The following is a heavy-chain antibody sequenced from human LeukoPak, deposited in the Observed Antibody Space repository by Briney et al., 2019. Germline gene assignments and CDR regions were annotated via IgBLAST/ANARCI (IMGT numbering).Heavy chain of an antibody. CDR2: INPNSGGT. J-gene: IGHJ3*02. V-gene: IGHV1-2*02. CDR1: GYTFTDYY. CDR3: AAESIYCSGGSCYIGPDAFDI. D-gene: IGHD2-15*01. Sequence: ASVKVSCKTSGYTFTDYYMNWVRQAPGQGLEWMGWINPNSGGTNYTQKFQGRVTITRDMSTSTAYMELSSLRSEDTAVYYCAAESIYCSGGSCYIGPDAFDIWGQGTMVTVSS.